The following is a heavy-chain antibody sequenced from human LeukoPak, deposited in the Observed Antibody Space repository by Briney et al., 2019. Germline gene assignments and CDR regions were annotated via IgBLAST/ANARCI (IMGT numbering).Heavy chain of an antibody. CDR1: GFAVSSDY. J-gene: IGHJ5*02. CDR2: IYSGGST. CDR3: ARNWFDP. Sequence: GGSLRLSCAASGFAVSSDYMSWVRQAPGKGLEWVSVIYSGGSTYYADSVKGRFTISRDKSKNTVYLQMNGLRFEDTAMYYCARNWFDPWGQGTLVTVSS. V-gene: IGHV3-53*05.